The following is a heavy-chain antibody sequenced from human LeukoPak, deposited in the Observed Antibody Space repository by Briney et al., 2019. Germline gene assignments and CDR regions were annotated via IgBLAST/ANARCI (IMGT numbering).Heavy chain of an antibody. CDR3: ARGVFGESFDY. CDR2: IFPGDSDT. CDR1: GYSFLSYW. D-gene: IGHD3-10*02. V-gene: IGHV5-51*01. J-gene: IGHJ4*02. Sequence: GESLKISCKGSGYSFLSYWLGWVRQMPGKGLEWMGIIFPGDSDTRYSPSFQGQVTISADKSISTTLLQWSSLKASDTAMYYCARGVFGESFDYWGQGTLVTVSS.